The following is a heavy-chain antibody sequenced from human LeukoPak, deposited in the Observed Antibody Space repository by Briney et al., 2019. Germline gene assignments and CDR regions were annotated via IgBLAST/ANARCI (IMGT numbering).Heavy chain of an antibody. CDR2: ISIYNGKI. V-gene: IGHV1-18*01. CDR1: GYTFTSYG. Sequence: GASVKVSCKASGYTFTSYGISWVRQAPGQGLEWMGWISIYNGKINYAQKFQGRVTMTTDTSTSTAYMELRSLRSGDTAVYYCARWDYYDSSGYYYRAFDIWGQGTMVTVSS. CDR3: ARWDYYDSSGYYYRAFDI. J-gene: IGHJ3*02. D-gene: IGHD3-22*01.